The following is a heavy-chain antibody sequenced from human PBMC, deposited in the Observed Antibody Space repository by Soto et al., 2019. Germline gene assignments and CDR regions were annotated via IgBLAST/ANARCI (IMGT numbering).Heavy chain of an antibody. CDR2: IIPIFGTA. CDR3: GSGGIAAGSNLFEP. D-gene: IGHD6-13*01. V-gene: IGHV1-69*06. J-gene: IGHJ5*02. Sequence: SVKVSCKASGGTFSSYAISWVRQAPGQGLEWMGGIIPIFGTANYAQKFQGRVTITADKSTGTAYMELSSLRSQDTAVYYCGSGGIAAGSNLFEPLGQGTLVTFSS. CDR1: GGTFSSYA.